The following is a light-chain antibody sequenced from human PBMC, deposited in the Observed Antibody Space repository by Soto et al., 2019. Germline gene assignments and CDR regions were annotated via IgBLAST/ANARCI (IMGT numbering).Light chain of an antibody. V-gene: IGKV1-39*01. CDR2: ASS. CDR1: QSIRNS. CDR3: QQSYSTPYT. Sequence: DIQMTQSPSSLSASVGDRVTISCRASQSIRNSLNWYQHKSGEAPKLLISASSNLRRGVPSRFSGSGSGTEFTLAINGLQPEDFATYYCQQSYSTPYTFCQGTKVDIK. J-gene: IGKJ2*01.